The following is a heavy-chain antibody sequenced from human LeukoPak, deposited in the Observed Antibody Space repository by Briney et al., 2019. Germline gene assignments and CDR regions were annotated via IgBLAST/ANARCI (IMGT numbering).Heavy chain of an antibody. Sequence: SETLSLTCSVSGGSISNYFWSWIRQPPGKGLEWIGYIYYSGSTNYNPSLKSRVTISVDTSKKQFSLQLNSVTAADTAVYYCARGGRYCTSTSCYKSKPSYIDVWGKGTTVTISS. CDR1: GGSISNYF. CDR3: ARGGRYCTSTSCYKSKPSYIDV. V-gene: IGHV4-59*01. D-gene: IGHD2-2*02. CDR2: IYYSGST. J-gene: IGHJ6*03.